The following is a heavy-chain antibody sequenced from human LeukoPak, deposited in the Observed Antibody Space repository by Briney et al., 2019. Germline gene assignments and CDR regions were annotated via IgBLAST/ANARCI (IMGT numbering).Heavy chain of an antibody. CDR1: GGSISSYY. D-gene: IGHD6-13*01. J-gene: IGHJ4*02. CDR2: IYTSGST. V-gene: IGHV4-4*07. CDR3: ARGIAAAGMVYYFDY. Sequence: PSETLSLTCTVSGGSISSYYWSWIRQPAGKGLEWLGRIYTSGSTNYNPSLKSRVTMSVDTSKNQFSLKLSSVTAADTAVYYCARGIAAAGMVYYFDYWGQGTLVTVSS.